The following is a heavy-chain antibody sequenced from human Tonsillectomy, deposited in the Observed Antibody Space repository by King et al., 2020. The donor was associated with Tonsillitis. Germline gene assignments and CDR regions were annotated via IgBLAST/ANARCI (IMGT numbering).Heavy chain of an antibody. Sequence: QLVQSGAEVKKPGASVKVSCKASGYTFIGYYPHWVRQAPGQGLEWMGLINPNSGGTNYAQKFQGRVTLTRDTSISTAYMGLTRLRSDDTAVYYCAREAEDFWSGYYIAYWGQGTLITVSS. CDR2: INPNSGGT. V-gene: IGHV1-2*02. J-gene: IGHJ4*02. CDR1: GYTFIGYY. D-gene: IGHD3-3*01. CDR3: AREAEDFWSGYYIAY.